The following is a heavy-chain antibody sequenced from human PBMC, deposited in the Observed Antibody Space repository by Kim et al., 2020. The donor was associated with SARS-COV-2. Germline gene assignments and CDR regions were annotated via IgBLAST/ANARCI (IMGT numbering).Heavy chain of an antibody. D-gene: IGHD5-18*01. CDR2: ISGSGGST. J-gene: IGHJ2*01. CDR1: GFTFSSYA. CDR3: AKGGYSYGFYWYFDL. Sequence: GGSLRLSCAASGFTFSSYAMSWVRQAPGKGLEWVSAISGSGGSTYYADSVKGRFTISRDNSKNTLYLQMNSLRAEDTAVYYCAKGGYSYGFYWYFDLWGRGTLVTVSS. V-gene: IGHV3-23*01.